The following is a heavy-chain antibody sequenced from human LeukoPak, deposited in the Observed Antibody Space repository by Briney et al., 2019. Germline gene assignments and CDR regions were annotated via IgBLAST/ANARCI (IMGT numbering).Heavy chain of an antibody. V-gene: IGHV1-18*01. CDR1: GYIFSTYG. CDR2: ISGYNGDT. D-gene: IGHD5-12*01. CDR3: ARDRVVATKNFDH. J-gene: IGHJ4*02. Sequence: ASVKVSRKASGYIFSTYGNSWVRQAPGQGLEWMGWISGYNGDTNYAQKLQGRVTMTTDTATSTAYMELRSLRSDDTAVYYCARDRVVATKNFDHWGQGTLVTVSS.